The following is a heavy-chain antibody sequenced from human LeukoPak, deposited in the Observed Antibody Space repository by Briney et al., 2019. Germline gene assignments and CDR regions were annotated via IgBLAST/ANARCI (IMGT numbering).Heavy chain of an antibody. CDR2: ISSYDGTT. CDR3: AKVSSDWGDAFDI. V-gene: IGHV1-18*01. D-gene: IGHD3/OR15-3a*01. CDR1: GYTFTNYV. Sequence: ASVKVSCKASGYTFTNYVIIWVRQAPGQGLEWMGRISSYDGTTSYAERLQGRVAMATDPPTSPAYTELRSLRSDDTAVPYCAKVSSDWGDAFDIWGQGTMVTVSS. J-gene: IGHJ3*02.